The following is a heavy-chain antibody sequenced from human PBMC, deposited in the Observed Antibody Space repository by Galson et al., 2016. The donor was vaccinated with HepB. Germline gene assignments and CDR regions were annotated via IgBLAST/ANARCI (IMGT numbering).Heavy chain of an antibody. V-gene: IGHV3-23*01. Sequence: SLRLSCAASGFILYNFAMSWVRQAPGKGLEWVSIISGSGGITNYADSVQGRFSISRDNSKNTLYLQMNSLRAEDTAVYYCARGRRGDFGGGGGFDIWGQGTMVTVSS. D-gene: IGHD4-17*01. CDR2: ISGSGGIT. CDR1: GFILYNFA. CDR3: ARGRRGDFGGGGGFDI. J-gene: IGHJ3*02.